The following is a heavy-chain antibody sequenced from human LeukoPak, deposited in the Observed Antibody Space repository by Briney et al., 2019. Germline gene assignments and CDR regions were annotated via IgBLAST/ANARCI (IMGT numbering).Heavy chain of an antibody. Sequence: PGRSLRLSCTASGFTFGDYAMVWVRQAPGKGLEWVGFIRSKSYGGTTEYAASVKGRFTISRDDSKSIAYLQMNSLKTEDTAVYYCSRGPYCSSGSCYPDPDAFDIWGQGTVVTFSS. J-gene: IGHJ3*02. D-gene: IGHD2-15*01. CDR3: SRGPYCSSGSCYPDPDAFDI. CDR1: GFTFGDYA. CDR2: IRSKSYGGTT. V-gene: IGHV3-49*04.